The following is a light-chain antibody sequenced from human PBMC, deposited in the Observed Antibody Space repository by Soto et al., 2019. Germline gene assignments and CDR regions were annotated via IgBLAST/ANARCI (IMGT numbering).Light chain of an antibody. CDR2: SAS. CDR1: QDISAY. CDR3: QKFNTAPLT. J-gene: IGKJ5*01. Sequence: DIQMTQSPSSLSASVGDRVTITCRASQDISAYLDWYQQKPGKVPKLLIYSASTLQSGVPSRFSGSGSGTDFTLTISSLQPEDVATYFFQKFNTAPLTFGQGTRLEIK. V-gene: IGKV1-27*01.